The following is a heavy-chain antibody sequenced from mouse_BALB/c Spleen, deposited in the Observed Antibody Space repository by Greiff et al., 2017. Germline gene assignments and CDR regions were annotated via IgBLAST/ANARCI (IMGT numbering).Heavy chain of an antibody. J-gene: IGHJ3*01. CDR3: TRFDYDVGAFAY. V-gene: IGHV6-6*02. CDR2: IRLKSNNYAT. D-gene: IGHD2-4*01. CDR1: GFTFSNYW. Sequence: EVKLVESGGGLVQPGGSMKLSCVASGFTFSNYWMNWVRQSPEKGLEWVAEIRLKSNNYATHYAESVKGRFTISRDDSKSSVYLQMNNLRAEDTGIYYCTRFDYDVGAFAYWGQGTLVTVSA.